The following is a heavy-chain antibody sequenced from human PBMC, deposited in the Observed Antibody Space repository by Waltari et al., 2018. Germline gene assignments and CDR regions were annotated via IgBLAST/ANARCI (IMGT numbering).Heavy chain of an antibody. Sequence: QVQLVESGGGVVQPGRSLRLSCAASGFTFSSYGMHWVPQAPGKGLEWVAVIWYDGSNKYYADSVKGRFTISRDNSKNTLYLQMNSLRAEDTAVYYCARDPDCGGDCFLYYGMDVWGQGTTVTVSS. J-gene: IGHJ6*02. CDR3: ARDPDCGGDCFLYYGMDV. V-gene: IGHV3-33*01. CDR2: IWYDGSNK. D-gene: IGHD2-21*02. CDR1: GFTFSSYG.